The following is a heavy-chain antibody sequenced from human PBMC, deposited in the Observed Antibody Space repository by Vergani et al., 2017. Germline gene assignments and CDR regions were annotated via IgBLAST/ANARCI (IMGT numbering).Heavy chain of an antibody. D-gene: IGHD2-2*01. Sequence: QLQLQESGPGLVKPSETLSLTCTVSGGSISSSSYYWGWIRQPPGKGLEWIGSIYYSGSTFYSSSLKSRVTISVDTSKNQFSLKLNSVTAADTAVYYCARGSCSSTSCYPTNYGYFDLWGRGTLVTVSS. J-gene: IGHJ2*01. V-gene: IGHV4-39*07. CDR1: GGSISSSSYY. CDR3: ARGSCSSTSCYPTNYGYFDL. CDR2: IYYSGST.